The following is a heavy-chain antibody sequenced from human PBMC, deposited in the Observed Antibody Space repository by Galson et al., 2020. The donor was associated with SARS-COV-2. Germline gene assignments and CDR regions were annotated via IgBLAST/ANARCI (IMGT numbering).Heavy chain of an antibody. Sequence: ASETLSLTCTVSGGSISSSRNYWGWIRQPPGRGLEWIASIYSSGSTNYNPSLKSRVTISIDTSKNQLSLMVSSVTAADTAVYYCASSGFGEYRRFDPWGQGTLVTVSS. D-gene: IGHD3-10*01. CDR2: IYSSGST. J-gene: IGHJ5*02. CDR1: GGSISSSRNY. CDR3: ASSGFGEYRRFDP. V-gene: IGHV4-39*07.